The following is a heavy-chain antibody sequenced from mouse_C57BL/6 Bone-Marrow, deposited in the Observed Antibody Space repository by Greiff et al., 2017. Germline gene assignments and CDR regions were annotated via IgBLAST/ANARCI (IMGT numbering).Heavy chain of an antibody. CDR2: INPYNGGT. D-gene: IGHD1-1*01. Sequence: EVQLQQSGPVLVKPGASVKMSCKASGYTFTDYYMNWVKQSHGKSLEWIGVINPYNGGTSSNQKFKGKATLTVDKSSSTAYMELNSLTSEDSAVYYCARRRCYWYFDVWGTGTTVTVSS. CDR3: ARRRCYWYFDV. J-gene: IGHJ1*03. V-gene: IGHV1-19*01. CDR1: GYTFTDYY.